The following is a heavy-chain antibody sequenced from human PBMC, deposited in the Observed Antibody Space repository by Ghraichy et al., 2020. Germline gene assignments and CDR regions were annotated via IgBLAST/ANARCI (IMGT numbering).Heavy chain of an antibody. CDR3: ARASGPYYYGGMDV. CDR1: GGSISSYY. J-gene: IGHJ6*02. V-gene: IGHV4-59*01. D-gene: IGHD3-10*01. CDR2: IYYSGST. Sequence: SETLSLTCTVSGGSISSYYWSWIRQPPGKGLEWIGYIYYSGSTNYNPSLKSRVTISVDTSKNQFSLKLSSVTAADTAVYYCARASGPYYYGGMDVWGQGTTVTVSS.